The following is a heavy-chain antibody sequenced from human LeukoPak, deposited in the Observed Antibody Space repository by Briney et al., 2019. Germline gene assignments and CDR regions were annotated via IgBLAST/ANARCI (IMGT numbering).Heavy chain of an antibody. D-gene: IGHD3-22*01. CDR1: GYTFTSYY. CDR3: ASRAYYYDSSGYYSDAFDI. J-gene: IGHJ3*02. Sequence: ASVKVSCKASGYTFTSYYMHWVRQAPGQGLEWMGIINPSGGSTSYAQKFQGRVTMTRDMSTSTVYMELSSLRSEDTAVYYCASRAYYYDSSGYYSDAFDIWGQGTMVTVSS. V-gene: IGHV1-46*01. CDR2: INPSGGST.